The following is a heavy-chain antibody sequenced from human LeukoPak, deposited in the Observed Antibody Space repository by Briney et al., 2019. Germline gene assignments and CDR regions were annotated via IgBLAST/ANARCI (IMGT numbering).Heavy chain of an antibody. CDR3: ARDDVAAAGRGHDY. CDR1: GGTFSSYA. D-gene: IGHD6-13*01. Sequence: SVTVSCTASGGTFSSYAISWVRQAPGQGLEWMGGIIPIFGTANYAQKFQGRDTITADESTSTAYMELSSLRSEDTAVYYCARDDVAAAGRGHDYWGQGTLVTVSS. CDR2: IIPIFGTA. J-gene: IGHJ4*02. V-gene: IGHV1-69*13.